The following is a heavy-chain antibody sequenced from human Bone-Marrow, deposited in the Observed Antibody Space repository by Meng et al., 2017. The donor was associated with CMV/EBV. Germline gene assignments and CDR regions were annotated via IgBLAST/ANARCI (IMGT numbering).Heavy chain of an antibody. CDR2: INHSGST. J-gene: IGHJ6*02. D-gene: IGHD1-26*01. CDR3: ASESATYLGGRIYYHGMDV. V-gene: IGHV4-34*01. CDR1: GWSFNAYY. Sequence: GSLRLSCTVYGWSFNAYYYNWFRQAPGKGLEWIGEINHSGSTKYNPSLKSRVTISVDKSKNKFPLRLTSVTAADTAVFYCASESATYLGGRIYYHGMDVWGQGTTVTVSS.